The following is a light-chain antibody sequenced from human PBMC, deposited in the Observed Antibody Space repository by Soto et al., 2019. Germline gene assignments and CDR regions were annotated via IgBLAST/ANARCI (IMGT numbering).Light chain of an antibody. Sequence: QSVLTQPASVSGSPGQSIAISCTGTSSGVGGYNYVSWYQQHPGKAPKLMIYDVTSRPSGVSDRFSGSKSGTTASLTISGLQAEDDADYSCCSYRSSNIYVFGTGTKVTVL. J-gene: IGLJ1*01. CDR2: DVT. CDR3: CSYRSSNIYV. V-gene: IGLV2-14*03. CDR1: SSGVGGYNY.